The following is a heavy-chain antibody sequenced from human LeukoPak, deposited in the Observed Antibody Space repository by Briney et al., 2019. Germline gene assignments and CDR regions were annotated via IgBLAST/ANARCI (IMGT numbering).Heavy chain of an antibody. J-gene: IGHJ4*02. CDR3: ARGPHYYDSSGYTPSGY. D-gene: IGHD3-22*01. Sequence: GGSLILSCAASGFTFSSYAMHWVRQAPGKGLEWVAVISYDGSNKYYADSVKGRFTISRDNSKNTLYLQMNSLRAEDTAVYYCARGPHYYDSSGYTPSGYWGQGTLVTVSS. V-gene: IGHV3-30-3*01. CDR1: GFTFSSYA. CDR2: ISYDGSNK.